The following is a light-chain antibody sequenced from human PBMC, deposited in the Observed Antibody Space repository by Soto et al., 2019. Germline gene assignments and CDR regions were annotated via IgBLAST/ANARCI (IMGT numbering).Light chain of an antibody. CDR1: QSVSSSY. J-gene: IGKJ5*01. V-gene: IGKV3-20*01. CDR2: GAS. CDR3: QQYNKWPLIT. Sequence: ENVLTQSPGPPSLSPGERATLSCRARQSVSSSYLAWYQQKPGQAPRLLIYGASSRATGIPDRFSGSGSGTDFTLTISSLQSEDFAIYYCQQYNKWPLITFGQGTRLEIK.